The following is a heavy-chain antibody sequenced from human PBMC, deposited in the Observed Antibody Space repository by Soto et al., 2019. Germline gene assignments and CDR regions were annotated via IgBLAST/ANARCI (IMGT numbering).Heavy chain of an antibody. CDR3: ARGGRYFDWPNTYNFDY. D-gene: IGHD3-9*01. V-gene: IGHV4-34*01. Sequence: SETLSLTCAVYGGSFSGYYWSWIRQPPGKGLEWIGEINHSGSTNYNPSLKSRVTISVDTSKNQFSLKLSSVTAADTAVYYCARGGRYFDWPNTYNFDYWGQGTLVTVSS. J-gene: IGHJ4*02. CDR1: GGSFSGYY. CDR2: INHSGST.